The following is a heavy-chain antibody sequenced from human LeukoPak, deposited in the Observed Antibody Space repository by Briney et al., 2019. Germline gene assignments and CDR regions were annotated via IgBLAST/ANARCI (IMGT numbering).Heavy chain of an antibody. CDR2: IYHSGST. CDR1: GGSISSGGYY. D-gene: IGHD5-18*01. J-gene: IGHJ4*02. Sequence: SETLSLTCTVSGGSISSGGYYWSWIRQPPGKGLDWIGYIYHSGSTSYNPSLKSRVTISVDRSKNQFSLKLTSVTAADTAVYYCARCPGYSYGYDCWGQGTLVTVSS. CDR3: ARCPGYSYGYDC. V-gene: IGHV4-30-2*01.